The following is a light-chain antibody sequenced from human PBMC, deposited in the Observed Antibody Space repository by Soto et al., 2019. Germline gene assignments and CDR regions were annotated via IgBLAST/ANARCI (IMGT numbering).Light chain of an antibody. CDR3: QKSATSPT. CDR2: VAS. V-gene: IGKV3-20*01. J-gene: IGKJ1*01. CDR1: QSLGSTY. Sequence: EIVLTQSTGTLSLSPGERATLSCRASQSLGSTYLAWYQQKPGQAPRLLMYVASNRATGIPDRFSGSGSGTDFTLTISRLDPEDFAVYYCQKSATSPTFGQGTKVEIK.